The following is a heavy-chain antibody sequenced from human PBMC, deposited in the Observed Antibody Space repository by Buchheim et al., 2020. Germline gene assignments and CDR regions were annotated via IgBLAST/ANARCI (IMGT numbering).Heavy chain of an antibody. V-gene: IGHV1-46*03. D-gene: IGHD6-19*01. Sequence: QVQLVQSGAEVKKPGASVEVSCKASGYTFTSYYMHWVRQAPGQGLEWMGIINPSGGSTSYAQKFQGRVTMTRDTSTSTVYMELSSLRSEDTAVYYCARDLDSSGLVGLGYYYGMDVWGQGTT. CDR2: INPSGGST. CDR1: GYTFTSYY. CDR3: ARDLDSSGLVGLGYYYGMDV. J-gene: IGHJ6*02.